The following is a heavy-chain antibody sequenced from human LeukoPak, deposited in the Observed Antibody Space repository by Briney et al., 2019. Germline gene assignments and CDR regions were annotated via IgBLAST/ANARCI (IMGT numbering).Heavy chain of an antibody. D-gene: IGHD3-16*02. CDR3: ARDLVPDGFDI. CDR2: ISSSSSYM. V-gene: IGHV3-21*01. CDR1: GFTLSTYS. Sequence: PGGSLRLSCAASGFTLSTYSMNWVRQAPGKGLEWVSSISSSSSYMYYAGSVKGRFTISRDNAKNSLYLQVNSLRAEDTAVYYCARDLVPDGFDIWGQGTMVTVSS. J-gene: IGHJ3*02.